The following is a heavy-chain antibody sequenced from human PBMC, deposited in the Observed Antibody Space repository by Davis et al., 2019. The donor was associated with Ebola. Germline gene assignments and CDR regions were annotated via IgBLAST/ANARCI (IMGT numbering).Heavy chain of an antibody. Sequence: GESLKISCAASGFTFSSYAIHWVRQAPGKGLDWVAVIAYDGSTEYYADSVRGRFTISRDNSQNTLYLQMNSLRAEDTALYYCATDGAPKPEYYHYYMDVWGKGTTVTVSS. J-gene: IGHJ6*03. CDR2: IAYDGSTE. CDR3: ATDGAPKPEYYHYYMDV. V-gene: IGHV3-30-3*01. D-gene: IGHD3-16*01. CDR1: GFTFSSYA.